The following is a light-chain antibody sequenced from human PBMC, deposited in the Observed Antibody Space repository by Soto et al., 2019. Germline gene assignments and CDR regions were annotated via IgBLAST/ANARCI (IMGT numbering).Light chain of an antibody. V-gene: IGLV2-14*01. CDR3: AAWDDSLRGVV. Sequence: QSALTQPASVSGSPGQSITISCTGTSSDVGGYNYVSWYQQHPGKAPKLMIYEVSNRPSGVPDRFSGSKSGTSASLAISGLRSEDEADYYCAAWDDSLRGVVFGGGTKLTVL. CDR1: SSDVGGYNY. J-gene: IGLJ2*01. CDR2: EVS.